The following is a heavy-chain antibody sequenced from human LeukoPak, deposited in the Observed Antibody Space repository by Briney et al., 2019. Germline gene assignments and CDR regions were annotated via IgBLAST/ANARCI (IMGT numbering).Heavy chain of an antibody. D-gene: IGHD3-9*01. V-gene: IGHV1-18*01. Sequence: ASVKVSCKASGYTFTSYGISWVRQAPGQGLEWMGWISAYNGNTNYAQKLQGRVTMTTDTSTSTAYMELRSLRSDDTAVYYCARDLSALRYFDWLFDYWGQGTLVTVSS. J-gene: IGHJ4*02. CDR2: ISAYNGNT. CDR3: ARDLSALRYFDWLFDY. CDR1: GYTFTSYG.